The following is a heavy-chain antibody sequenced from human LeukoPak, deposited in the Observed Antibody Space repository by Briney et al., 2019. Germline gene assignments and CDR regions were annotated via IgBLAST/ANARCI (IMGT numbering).Heavy chain of an antibody. J-gene: IGHJ4*02. V-gene: IGHV3-23*01. CDR2: ISGSGAST. CDR3: AKTMGRIDVDY. Sequence: GGSLRLSCAASGFTFSSYAMSWVRQAPGKGLEWVSAISGSGASTYYADSVKGRFTISRDNSKNTMYLQMDSLTAEDTAVYYCAKTMGRIDVDYWGQGTLITVSS. CDR1: GFTFSSYA. D-gene: IGHD2-15*01.